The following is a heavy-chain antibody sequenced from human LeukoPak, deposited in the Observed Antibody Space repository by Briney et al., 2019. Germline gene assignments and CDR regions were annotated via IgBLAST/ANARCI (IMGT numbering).Heavy chain of an antibody. CDR1: GYSISSGYY. V-gene: IGHV4-61*01. CDR2: IYYSGST. D-gene: IGHD2-2*01. J-gene: IGHJ3*02. Sequence: SETLSLTCTVSGYSISSGYYWSWIRQPPGKGLEWIGYIYYSGSTNYNPSLKSRVTISVDTSKNQFSLKLSSVTAADTAVYYCARKGYCSSTSCLDAFDIWGQGTIVTVSS. CDR3: ARKGYCSSTSCLDAFDI.